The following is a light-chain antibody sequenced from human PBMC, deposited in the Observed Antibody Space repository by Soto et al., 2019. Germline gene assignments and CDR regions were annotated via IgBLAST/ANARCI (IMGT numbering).Light chain of an antibody. Sequence: DIVMTQSPDSLAVSLGERATLNCKSSQSVLYSSNNKNDLAWYQQKPGQPPKLLIYWASTRESGVPDRLSGSGSGTDFTLTISSLQAEDVAVYYCQQYYSAPITFGQGTRLEIK. J-gene: IGKJ5*01. CDR3: QQYYSAPIT. CDR2: WAS. CDR1: QSVLYSSNNKND. V-gene: IGKV4-1*01.